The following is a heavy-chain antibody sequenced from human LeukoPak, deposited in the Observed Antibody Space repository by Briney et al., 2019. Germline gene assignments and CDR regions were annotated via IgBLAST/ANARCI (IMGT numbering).Heavy chain of an antibody. CDR3: ARVYSSSSRYFDY. D-gene: IGHD6-6*01. V-gene: IGHV3-7*05. J-gene: IGHJ4*02. CDR2: IKQDGSEK. CDR1: GFTFSSYW. Sequence: GGSLRLSCAASGFTFSSYWMTWVRQAPGKGPEWGANIKQDGSEKYYVDSVKGRFTISRDNAKNSLYLQMNSLRAEDTAIYFCARVYSSSSRYFDYWGQGTLVTVSS.